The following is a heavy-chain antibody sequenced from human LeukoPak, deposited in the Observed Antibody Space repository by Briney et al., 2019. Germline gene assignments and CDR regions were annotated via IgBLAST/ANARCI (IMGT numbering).Heavy chain of an antibody. CDR2: IDKKDKGYATAT. D-gene: IGHD4-17*01. Sequence: GGSLRLSCAASGFTFSGSAIHWVRQSSGKGLEWVGQIDKKDKGYATATAYAASVKGRFTISRDDSINTAYLQMNSLRAEDTAVYYCAKDEDLRHGDYSYSDYWGQGTLVTVSS. CDR1: GFTFSGSA. CDR3: AKDEDLRHGDYSYSDY. J-gene: IGHJ4*02. V-gene: IGHV3-73*01.